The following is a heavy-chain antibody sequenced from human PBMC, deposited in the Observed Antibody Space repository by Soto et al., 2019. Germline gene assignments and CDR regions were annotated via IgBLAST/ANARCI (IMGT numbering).Heavy chain of an antibody. CDR2: IKSKTDGGTT. J-gene: IGHJ6*02. CDR1: GFTFSNAW. D-gene: IGHD6-13*01. Sequence: VGSLRLSCAASGFTFSNAWMSWVRQAPGKGLEWVGRIKSKTDGGTTDYAAPVKGRFTISRDDSKNTLYLQMNSLKTEDTAVYYCTTDLGPPSIAAAGNYYYGMDVRGQGTTVTVSS. V-gene: IGHV3-15*01. CDR3: TTDLGPPSIAAAGNYYYGMDV.